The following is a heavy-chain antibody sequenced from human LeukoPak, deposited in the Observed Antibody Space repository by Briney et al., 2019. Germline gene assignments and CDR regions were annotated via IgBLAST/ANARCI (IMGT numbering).Heavy chain of an antibody. CDR3: ARYYGSGSYRYNWFDP. J-gene: IGHJ5*02. D-gene: IGHD3-10*01. CDR2: IYYSGST. Sequence: SETLSLTCTVSGGSISSYYWSWIRQPPGKGLEWIGYIYYSGSTNCNPSLKSRVTISVDTSKNQFSLKLRSVTAADTAVYYCARYYGSGSYRYNWFDPWGQGTLVTVSS. CDR1: GGSISSYY. V-gene: IGHV4-59*12.